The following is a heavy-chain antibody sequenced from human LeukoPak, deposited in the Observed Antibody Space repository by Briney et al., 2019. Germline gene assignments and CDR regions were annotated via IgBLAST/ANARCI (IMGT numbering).Heavy chain of an antibody. CDR3: ARDPLNCSSTNCDYYYMDV. D-gene: IGHD2-2*01. V-gene: IGHV1-69*13. Sequence: ASVKVSCKASGGTFSSYAISWVRQAPGQGLEWMGGIIPIFGTANYAQKFQGRVTITADESTSTAYMELSSLRSEDTAVYYCARDPLNCSSTNCDYYYMDVWGKGTTVTVSS. CDR1: GGTFSSYA. CDR2: IIPIFGTA. J-gene: IGHJ6*03.